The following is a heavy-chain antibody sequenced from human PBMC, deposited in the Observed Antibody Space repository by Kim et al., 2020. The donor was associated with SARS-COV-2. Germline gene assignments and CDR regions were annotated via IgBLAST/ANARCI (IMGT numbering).Heavy chain of an antibody. CDR2: IYSSGST. CDR3: ARYSYDGSGYYYGY. J-gene: IGHJ4*02. CDR1: GGSISSYY. D-gene: IGHD3-22*01. Sequence: SETLSLTCSVSGGSISSYYWSWIRQPPGKGLEWIGYIYSSGSTSYNPSLKSRVTISVDTPKNQFSLKLSSVTAADTAVYYCARYSYDGSGYYYGYWGQGSQVTVSS. V-gene: IGHV4-59*01.